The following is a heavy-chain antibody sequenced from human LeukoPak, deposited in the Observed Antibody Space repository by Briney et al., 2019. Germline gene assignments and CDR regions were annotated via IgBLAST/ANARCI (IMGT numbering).Heavy chain of an antibody. CDR2: ISSSGDAT. CDR3: ARGTTDLDY. CDR1: GFTFSGHW. D-gene: IGHD1-14*01. Sequence: GGSLRLSCVASGFTFSGHWMNWVRQAPGKGLEWVSLISSSGDATYYADSVQGRFTISRDNSRNTLYLHIDSLRVEDTATYYCARGTTDLDYWGQGTRVIVSS. V-gene: IGHV3-23*01. J-gene: IGHJ4*02.